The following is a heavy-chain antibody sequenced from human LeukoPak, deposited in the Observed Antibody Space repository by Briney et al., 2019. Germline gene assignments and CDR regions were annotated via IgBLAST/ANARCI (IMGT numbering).Heavy chain of an antibody. CDR2: IKQDGSEK. CDR1: GFTFSSYW. V-gene: IGHV3-7*01. J-gene: IGHJ5*02. D-gene: IGHD4-11*01. Sequence: GGSLRLSCAASGFTFSSYWMSWVRQAPGKGLEWVANIKQDGSEKYYVDSVKGRFTISRDNAKNSLYLQMNSLRAEDTAVYYCARDDYTPLGMCNWFDPWGQGTLVTVSS. CDR3: ARDDYTPLGMCNWFDP.